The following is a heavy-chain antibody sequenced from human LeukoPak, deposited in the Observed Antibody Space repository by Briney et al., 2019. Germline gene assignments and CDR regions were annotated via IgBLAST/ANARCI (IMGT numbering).Heavy chain of an antibody. CDR2: IYWNDDK. J-gene: IGHJ5*02. D-gene: IGHD3-10*01. V-gene: IGHV2-5*01. CDR3: AHRPFTSRISSLLNMVRVNLGNNWFDP. CDR1: GFSLSTSGVG. Sequence: ESGPTLVNPTQTLTLTCTFSGFSLSTSGVGVGWIRQPPGKALEWLALIYWNDDKRYSPSLKSRLTITKDTSKNQVVLTMANMDPVDTATYYCAHRPFTSRISSLLNMVRVNLGNNWFDPWGQGTLVTVSS.